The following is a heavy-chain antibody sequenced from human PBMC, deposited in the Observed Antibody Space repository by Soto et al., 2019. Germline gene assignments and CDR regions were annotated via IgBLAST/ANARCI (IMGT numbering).Heavy chain of an antibody. CDR2: FDPEDGET. CDR3: ATDNRAVAGEGDFDY. CDR1: GYTLTELS. V-gene: IGHV1-24*01. J-gene: IGHJ4*02. Sequence: GASVKVSCKVSGYTLTELSMHWVRQAPGKGLEWMGGFDPEDGETIYAQKFQGRVTMTEDTSTDTAYMELSSLRSEDTAVYYCATDNRAVAGEGDFDYWGQGTLVTVSS. D-gene: IGHD6-19*01.